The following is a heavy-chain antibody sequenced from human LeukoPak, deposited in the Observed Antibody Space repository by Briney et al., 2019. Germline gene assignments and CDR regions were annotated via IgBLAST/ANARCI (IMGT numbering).Heavy chain of an antibody. J-gene: IGHJ5*02. Sequence: SETLSLTCTVSGGSISSSSYYWGWIRQPPGKGLEWIGSIYYSGSTYYNPSLKSRVTISVDTSKNQFSLKLSSVTAADTAVYYCARSKLGRRQYYYGSGSSYNWFDPWGQGTLVTVSS. CDR1: GGSISSSSYY. CDR2: IYYSGST. V-gene: IGHV4-39*01. CDR3: ARSKLGRRQYYYGSGSSYNWFDP. D-gene: IGHD3-10*01.